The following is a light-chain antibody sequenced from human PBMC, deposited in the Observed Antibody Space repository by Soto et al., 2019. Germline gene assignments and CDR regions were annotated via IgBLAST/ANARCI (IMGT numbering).Light chain of an antibody. CDR2: AAS. V-gene: IGKV1-39*01. J-gene: IGKJ2*01. CDR3: PQTYSTPPYT. CDR1: QSISSY. Sequence: DIQMTQSPSSLSASVGDRVTITCRASQSISSYLNWYQQKPGKAPKLLIYAASSLQSGVPSRFTGTGSGTDFTLTISSLHPQDFVNYYCPQTYSTPPYTFGQGTKLEIK.